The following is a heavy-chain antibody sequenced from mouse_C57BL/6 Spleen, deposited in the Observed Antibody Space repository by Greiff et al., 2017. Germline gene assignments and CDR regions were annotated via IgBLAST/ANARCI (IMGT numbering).Heavy chain of an antibody. CDR3: ARIGIYYGYFYAMDY. J-gene: IGHJ4*01. CDR1: GYTFTSYW. D-gene: IGHD2-2*01. CDR2: INPSNGGT. Sequence: QVQLQQPGTELVKPGASVKLSCKASGYTFTSYWMHWVKQRPGQGLEWIGNINPSNGGTNYNEKFKSKATLTVDKSSSTAYMQLSSLTSEDSAVYYCARIGIYYGYFYAMDYWGQGTSVTVSS. V-gene: IGHV1-53*01.